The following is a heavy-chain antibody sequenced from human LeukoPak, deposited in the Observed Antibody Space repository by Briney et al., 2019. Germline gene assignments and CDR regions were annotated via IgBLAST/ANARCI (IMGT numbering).Heavy chain of an antibody. CDR2: INHSGST. D-gene: IGHD2-15*01. CDR3: ARGKRRVVSGSAFDI. V-gene: IGHV4-34*01. CDR1: GGSFSGYY. J-gene: IGHJ3*02. Sequence: SETLSLTCAVYGGSFSGYYWSWIRQPPGKGLEWIGEINHSGSTNYNPSLKSRGTISVDTSKNQFSLKLSSVTAADTAVYYCARGKRRVVSGSAFDIWGQGTMVTVSS.